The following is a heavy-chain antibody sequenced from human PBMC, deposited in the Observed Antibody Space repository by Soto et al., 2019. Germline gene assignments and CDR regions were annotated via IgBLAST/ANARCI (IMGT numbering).Heavy chain of an antibody. Sequence: SETLSLTCTVSGGSISSYYWSWLRQPPGKGLEWIGYIYYSGSTNYNPSLKSRVTISVDTSKNQFSLKLSSVTVADAAVYYCARVADWNDGNWFDPWGQGTLVTVSS. CDR2: IYYSGST. V-gene: IGHV4-59*01. CDR3: ARVADWNDGNWFDP. J-gene: IGHJ5*02. D-gene: IGHD1-1*01. CDR1: GGSISSYY.